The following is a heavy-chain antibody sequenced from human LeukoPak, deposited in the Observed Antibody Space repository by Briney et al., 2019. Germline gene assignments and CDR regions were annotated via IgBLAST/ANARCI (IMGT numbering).Heavy chain of an antibody. J-gene: IGHJ4*02. D-gene: IGHD1-26*01. CDR3: AREGVGSYYGSGDY. CDR2: ISSSSSYI. CDR1: GFTFSTYS. Sequence: GGSLRLSCAASGFTFSTYSMNWVRQAPGKGLEWVSFISSSSSYIYHADSVKGRFTISRDNAKNSLYLQMNSLSAEDTAVYYCAREGVGSYYGSGDYWGQGTLVNVSS. V-gene: IGHV3-21*04.